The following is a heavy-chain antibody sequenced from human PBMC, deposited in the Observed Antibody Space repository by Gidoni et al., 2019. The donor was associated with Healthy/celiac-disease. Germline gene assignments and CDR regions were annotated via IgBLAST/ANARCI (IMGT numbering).Heavy chain of an antibody. CDR2: IYYSGST. D-gene: IGHD2-15*01. CDR1: GGSISSSSYY. Sequence: QLQLQESGPGLVKPSETLSLTCTVSGGSISSSSYYWGWIRQPPGKGLEWIGSIYYSGSTYYNPSLKSRVTISVDTSKNQFSLKLSSVTAADTAVYYCARQGCSGGSCYYFDYWGQGTLVTVSS. V-gene: IGHV4-39*01. CDR3: ARQGCSGGSCYYFDY. J-gene: IGHJ4*02.